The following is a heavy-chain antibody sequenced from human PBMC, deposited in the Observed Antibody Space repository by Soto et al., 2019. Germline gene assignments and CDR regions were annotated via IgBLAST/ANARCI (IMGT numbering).Heavy chain of an antibody. CDR1: GFTFSSYG. Sequence: PGGSLRLSCAAAGFTFSSYGMHWVRQAPGKGLEWVAVISYDGSNKYYSDSVKGRFTISRDNSNNTLHLQMNSLRGEDTAVYYCAKDVKKYAESSGLHYWGQGTLVTVSS. CDR2: ISYDGSNK. V-gene: IGHV3-30*18. CDR3: AKDVKKYAESSGLHY. D-gene: IGHD6-19*01. J-gene: IGHJ4*02.